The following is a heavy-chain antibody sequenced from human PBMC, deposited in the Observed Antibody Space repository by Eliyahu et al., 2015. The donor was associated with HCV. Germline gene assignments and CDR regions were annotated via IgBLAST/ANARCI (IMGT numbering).Heavy chain of an antibody. CDR1: GFTFSSYG. Sequence: QVQLVESGGGVVQPGRSLRLSCAASGFTFSSYGLXXVRQVPGKGLEGVAVISYDGSNKYYADSVKGRFTISRDNSKNTLYLQMNSLRAEDTAVYYCAKELDYDILTGYYINYYYGMDVWGQGTTVTVSS. CDR3: AKELDYDILTGYYINYYYGMDV. V-gene: IGHV3-30*18. CDR2: ISYDGSNK. J-gene: IGHJ6*02. D-gene: IGHD3-9*01.